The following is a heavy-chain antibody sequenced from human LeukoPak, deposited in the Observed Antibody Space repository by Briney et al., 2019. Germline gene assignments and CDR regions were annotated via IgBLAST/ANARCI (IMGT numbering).Heavy chain of an antibody. Sequence: GGSLRLSCEASGVNFSTYWMGWVRQAPGKGLQWVANIKQDGSEKYHVDSVKGRFTISRDNAKNSLYLQMNSLRDEDTAVYYCAKGRQQLAYFDCWGQGTVVTVSS. CDR3: AKGRQQLAYFDC. J-gene: IGHJ4*02. V-gene: IGHV3-7*03. CDR2: IKQDGSEK. CDR1: GVNFSTYW. D-gene: IGHD6-13*01.